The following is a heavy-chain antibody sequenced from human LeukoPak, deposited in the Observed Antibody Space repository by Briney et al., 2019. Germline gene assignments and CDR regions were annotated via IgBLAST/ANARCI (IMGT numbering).Heavy chain of an antibody. CDR1: GGSISSNSYY. CDR2: IYSSGTT. CDR3: ARDKYYGSGNYGKYNWFDP. V-gene: IGHV4-61*09. Sequence: SETLSLTCAVSGGSISSNSYYWSWIRQPAGKGLEWIGHIYSSGTTNYNPSLKSRVTMSLDTSKNHFSLKLSSVTAADTAVYYCARDKYYGSGNYGKYNWFDPWGQGTLVTVSS. J-gene: IGHJ5*02. D-gene: IGHD3-10*01.